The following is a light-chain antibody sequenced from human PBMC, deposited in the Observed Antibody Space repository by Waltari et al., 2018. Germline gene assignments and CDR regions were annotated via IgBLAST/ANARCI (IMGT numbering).Light chain of an antibody. CDR1: QNIETW. Sequence: DIHLTQSPSTLSASVGDRVPITCRASQNIETWLAWYQQKPGKAPKLLIYKASYLQSGVPSRFSGRGSGTEFTLTIDSLQPDDFATYHCQQYNSYSCGFGPGTTVDLK. V-gene: IGKV1-5*03. J-gene: IGKJ3*01. CDR3: QQYNSYSCG. CDR2: KAS.